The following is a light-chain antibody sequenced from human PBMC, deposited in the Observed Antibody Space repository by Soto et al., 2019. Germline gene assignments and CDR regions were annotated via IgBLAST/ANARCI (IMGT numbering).Light chain of an antibody. CDR3: LHFLSYPLT. V-gene: IGKV1-5*03. Sequence: DIQMTQSPSTLSASVGDRVTITCRASQRISSWLAWYQQKPGKAPKLLIYEASILQSGVPSRFSGSVSGTEFTLTISSLQPDDFATYYCLHFLSYPLTFGGGTKVDI. CDR1: QRISSW. J-gene: IGKJ4*01. CDR2: EAS.